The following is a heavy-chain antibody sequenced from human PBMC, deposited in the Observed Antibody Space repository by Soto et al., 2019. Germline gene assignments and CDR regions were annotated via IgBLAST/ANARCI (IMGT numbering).Heavy chain of an antibody. CDR2: ISAYNGNT. CDR3: ALLRFLEWFPEDYYGMDV. D-gene: IGHD3-3*01. Sequence: ASVKVSCKASGYTFTSYGISWVRQAPGQGLEWMGWISAYNGNTNYAQKLQGRVTMTTDTSTSTAYMELRSLRSDDMAVYYCALLRFLEWFPEDYYGMDVWGQGTTVTVSS. CDR1: GYTFTSYG. J-gene: IGHJ6*02. V-gene: IGHV1-18*03.